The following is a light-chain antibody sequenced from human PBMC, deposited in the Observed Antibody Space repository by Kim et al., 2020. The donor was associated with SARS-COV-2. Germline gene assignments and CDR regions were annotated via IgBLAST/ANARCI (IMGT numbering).Light chain of an antibody. CDR1: NIGSKN. CDR3: QVWDSSTWV. V-gene: IGLV3-9*01. J-gene: IGLJ3*02. CDR2: RDS. Sequence: SVALGQTARITGGGNNIGSKNVHWYQQKPGQAPVLVIYRDSNRPSGIPERFSGANSGNTATLTISRAQAGDEADYYCQVWDSSTWVFGGGTQLTVL.